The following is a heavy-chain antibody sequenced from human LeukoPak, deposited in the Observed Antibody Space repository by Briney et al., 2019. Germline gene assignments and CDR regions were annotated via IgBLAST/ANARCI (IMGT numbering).Heavy chain of an antibody. CDR3: AKDRSSEGIMPIS. CDR2: IKWNSGSI. D-gene: IGHD3-22*01. CDR1: GFTFDDYT. Sequence: PGGPLRLSCAASGFTFDDYTMLWLRQAPGKGLEWVSGIKWNSGSIGYADSVKGRFTISRDNAKNSLYLQMNSLRVEDTALYYCAKDRSSEGIMPISWGQGTLVTVSS. V-gene: IGHV3-9*01. J-gene: IGHJ4*02.